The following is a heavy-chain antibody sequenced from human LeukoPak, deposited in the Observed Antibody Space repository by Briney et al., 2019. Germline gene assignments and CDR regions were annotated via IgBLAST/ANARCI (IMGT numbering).Heavy chain of an antibody. CDR1: GGSISSYY. CDR3: AGGDYDFWSGQAFYGMDV. CDR2: IYYSGST. V-gene: IGHV4-59*08. J-gene: IGHJ6*02. Sequence: SETLSLTCTVSGGSISSYYWSWIRQPPGKGLEWIGYIYYSGSTNYNPSLKSRVTISVDTSKNQFSLKLSSVTAADTAVYCCAGGDYDFWSGQAFYGMDVWGQGTTVTVSS. D-gene: IGHD3-3*01.